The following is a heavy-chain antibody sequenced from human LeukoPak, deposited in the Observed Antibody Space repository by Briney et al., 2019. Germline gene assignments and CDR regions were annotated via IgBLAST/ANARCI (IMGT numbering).Heavy chain of an antibody. CDR1: GYTLTELS. V-gene: IGHV1-2*02. CDR3: ARDDDFVDY. Sequence: GASVKVSCKVSGYTLTELSMHWVRQAPGQGLEWMGWINPNSGGTNYAQKFRGRVTMTRDTSNSTAYMDLSRLRSDDTAVYYCARDDDFVDYWGQGSLVTVSS. D-gene: IGHD1-1*01. J-gene: IGHJ4*02. CDR2: INPNSGGT.